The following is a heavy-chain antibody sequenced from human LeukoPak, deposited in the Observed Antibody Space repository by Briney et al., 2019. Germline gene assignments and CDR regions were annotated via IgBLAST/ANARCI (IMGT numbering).Heavy chain of an antibody. D-gene: IGHD6-13*01. CDR2: ISWNSGSI. J-gene: IGHJ3*02. Sequence: PGGSLRLSCAASGFTFDDYAMHWVRQAPGKGLEWVSGISWNSGSIGYADSVKGRFTISRDNAKNSLYLQMNSLRAEDTALYYCAKAYSSSWTDDAFDIWGQGTMVAVSS. V-gene: IGHV3-9*01. CDR3: AKAYSSSWTDDAFDI. CDR1: GFTFDDYA.